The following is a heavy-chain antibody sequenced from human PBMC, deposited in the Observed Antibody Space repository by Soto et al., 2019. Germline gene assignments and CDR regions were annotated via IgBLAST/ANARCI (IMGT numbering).Heavy chain of an antibody. D-gene: IGHD1-26*01. J-gene: IGHJ4*02. CDR3: AGLQEGALAF. CDR1: GDSVSSNSAA. Sequence: SQTLSLTCAISGDSVSSNSAAWNWIRQSPSRGLEWLGRTYYRSKWYNEYAVSVKSRITIKPHTSKNQFSLQLSSVIPEDTAVYYCAGLQEGALAFWGQGTLVTVSS. V-gene: IGHV6-1*01. CDR2: TYYRSKWYN.